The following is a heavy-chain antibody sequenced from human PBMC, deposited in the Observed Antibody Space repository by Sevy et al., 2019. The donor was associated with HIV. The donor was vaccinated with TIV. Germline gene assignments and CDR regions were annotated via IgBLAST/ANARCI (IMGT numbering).Heavy chain of an antibody. Sequence: GGSLRLSCAISGFTVSSNDMNWVRQAPGKGLEWVSFIYSVGTTYYADSVKGRFSISRDISKNTLYLNMNSLRDEDTALYYCARHRGAAAGLFVRMDVWGQGTTVTVSS. V-gene: IGHV3-53*01. CDR2: IYSVGTT. CDR3: ARHRGAAAGLFVRMDV. CDR1: GFTVSSND. D-gene: IGHD6-25*01. J-gene: IGHJ6*02.